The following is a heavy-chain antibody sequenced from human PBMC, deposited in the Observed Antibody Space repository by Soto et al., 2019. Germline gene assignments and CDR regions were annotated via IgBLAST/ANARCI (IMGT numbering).Heavy chain of an antibody. J-gene: IGHJ6*02. CDR2: IYSGGST. CDR3: ARDDYSYYYGIDV. V-gene: IGHV3-53*01. CDR1: GFTVSSNY. Sequence: PGGSLRLSCAASGFTVSSNYMSWVRQAPGKGLEWVSVIYSGGSTYYADSVKGRFTISRDNSKNTLYLQMNSLRAEDTAVYYCARDDYSYYYGIDVWGQGTTVTVYS.